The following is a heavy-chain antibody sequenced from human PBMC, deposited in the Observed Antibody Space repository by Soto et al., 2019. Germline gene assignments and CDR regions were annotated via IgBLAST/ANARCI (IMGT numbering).Heavy chain of an antibody. V-gene: IGHV4-59*01. CDR1: CGSISSYY. D-gene: IGHD3-22*01. CDR2: IYYSGST. Sequence: SSETLSLTCTVSCGSISSYYWSWIRQPPGKGLEWIGYIYYSGSTNYNPSLKSRVTISVDTSKNQFSLKLSSVTAADTAVYYCARAITMMNWFDPWGQGTLVTVSS. J-gene: IGHJ5*02. CDR3: ARAITMMNWFDP.